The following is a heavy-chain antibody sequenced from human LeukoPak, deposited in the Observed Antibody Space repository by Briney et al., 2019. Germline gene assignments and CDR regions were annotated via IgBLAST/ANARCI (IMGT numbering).Heavy chain of an antibody. Sequence: GASVKVSCKASGYTFTGYYMHWVRQAPGQGLEWMGWIDTYRRSTNYAQNLQGRVAVTTDTSTTTVYMELRSLRSDDTAVYYCARPNTDAAGYYFDYWGQGTLVTVSS. CDR1: GYTFTGYY. CDR2: IDTYRRST. V-gene: IGHV1-18*04. D-gene: IGHD6-13*01. J-gene: IGHJ4*02. CDR3: ARPNTDAAGYYFDY.